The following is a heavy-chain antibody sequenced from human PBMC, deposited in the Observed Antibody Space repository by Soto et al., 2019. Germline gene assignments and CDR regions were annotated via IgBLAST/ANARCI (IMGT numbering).Heavy chain of an antibody. Sequence: SETLSLTCTVSGGSISSHYCSWIRQPPGKGLEWIGYMYYSGSTNYNHSLKRRVTISVDKSKKQLSLKLSSVTAADTAVYYCARQVRWAAASLYGMDVWGQGTTVTVSS. CDR2: MYYSGST. J-gene: IGHJ6*02. CDR1: GGSISSHY. V-gene: IGHV4-59*08. D-gene: IGHD6-13*01. CDR3: ARQVRWAAASLYGMDV.